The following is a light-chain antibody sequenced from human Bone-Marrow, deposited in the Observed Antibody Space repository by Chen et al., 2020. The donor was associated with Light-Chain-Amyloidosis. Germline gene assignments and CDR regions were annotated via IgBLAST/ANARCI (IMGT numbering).Light chain of an antibody. Sequence: DIVLTQSPLSLPVTPGEPASISCRSGQSLLHFNGYNYLDWYLQKPGQSPQLLIYLGSNRASGVPDRFSGSGSGTEFTLKISRVEAEDVGVYYCMQALQTSFTFGPGTKVDIK. J-gene: IGKJ3*01. V-gene: IGKV2-28*01. CDR2: LGS. CDR3: MQALQTSFT. CDR1: QSLLHFNGYNY.